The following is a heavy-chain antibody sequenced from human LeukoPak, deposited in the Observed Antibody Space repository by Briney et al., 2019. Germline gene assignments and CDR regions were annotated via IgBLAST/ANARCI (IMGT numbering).Heavy chain of an antibody. D-gene: IGHD3-22*01. CDR2: ISAYNGHT. CDR1: GYTFTSYG. V-gene: IGHV1-18*01. J-gene: IGHJ4*02. CDR3: ARVSRRITMIVVVIKSSDFDY. Sequence: ASVKVSCKASGYTFTSYGISWVRQAPGQGLEWMGWISAYNGHTNYAQKLQGRVTMTTDTSTSTAYMELRSLRSDDTAVYYCARVSRRITMIVVVIKSSDFDYWGQGTLVTVSS.